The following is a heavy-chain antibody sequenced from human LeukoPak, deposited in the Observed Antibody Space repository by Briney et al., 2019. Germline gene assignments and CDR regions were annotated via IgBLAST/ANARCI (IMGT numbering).Heavy chain of an antibody. V-gene: IGHV3-23*01. CDR3: AKGRTGYIPDY. Sequence: GGSLRLSCAASGFTFSSYTMTWVREAPGKGLEWGSVISGSGGTKYYADSVKGGFTISRDNSKNTLYLQMNSLRAEDTAVYYCAKGRTGYIPDYWGQGTLVTVSS. CDR2: ISGSGGTK. J-gene: IGHJ4*02. D-gene: IGHD6-13*01. CDR1: GFTFSSYT.